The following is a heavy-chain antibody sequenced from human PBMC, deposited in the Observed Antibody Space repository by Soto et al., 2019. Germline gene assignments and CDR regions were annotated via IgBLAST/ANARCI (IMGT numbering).Heavy chain of an antibody. CDR3: ARHVTTGRDDAFDI. Sequence: SETLSLTCTVSGGSISSYYWSWIRQPPGKGLEWIGYIYYSGSTNYNPSLKSRVTISVDTSKNQFSLKLSSVTAADTAVYYCARHVTTGRDDAFDIWGQGTMVTVSS. CDR1: GGSISSYY. V-gene: IGHV4-59*08. D-gene: IGHD4-17*01. J-gene: IGHJ3*02. CDR2: IYYSGST.